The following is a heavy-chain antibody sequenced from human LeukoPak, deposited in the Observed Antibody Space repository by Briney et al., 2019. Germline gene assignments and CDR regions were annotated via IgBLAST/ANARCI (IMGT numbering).Heavy chain of an antibody. CDR1: GFAFSNLA. CDR2: ISDSGSLT. D-gene: IGHD6-19*01. V-gene: IGHV3-23*01. J-gene: IGHJ4*02. CDR3: AKDARRTNGWYFFDY. Sequence: SGGSLRLSCAASGFAFSNLAMGWVRQAPGQGLEWVLVISDSGSLTYYADSVKGRFTISRDNSKNTLFLQMNSLRAEDTAVYYCAKDARRTNGWYFFDYWGQGTLVTVSS.